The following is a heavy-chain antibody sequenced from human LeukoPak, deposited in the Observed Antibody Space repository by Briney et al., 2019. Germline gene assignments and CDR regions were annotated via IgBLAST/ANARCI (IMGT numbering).Heavy chain of an antibody. D-gene: IGHD2-15*01. Sequence: GASVKVSCKASGYTFTSYGISWVRQAPGQGLEWMGWISAYNGNTNYAQKLQGRVTMTTDTSTSTAYMELRSLRSDDTAVYYCARFHGQGGRLLEDAFDIWGQGTMVTVSS. V-gene: IGHV1-18*01. CDR1: GYTFTSYG. CDR2: ISAYNGNT. J-gene: IGHJ3*02. CDR3: ARFHGQGGRLLEDAFDI.